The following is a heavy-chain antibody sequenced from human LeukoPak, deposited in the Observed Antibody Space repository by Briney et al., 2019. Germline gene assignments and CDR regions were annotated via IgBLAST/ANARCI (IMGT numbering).Heavy chain of an antibody. CDR2: IKQDGSEK. J-gene: IGHJ3*02. V-gene: IGHV3-7*01. Sequence: GGSLRLSCAASGFTFSGFWMTWVRQAPGKGLEWVANIKQDGSEKYYVDSVKGRFTISRDNAKNSLYLQMNSLRAEDTAVYYCARDLFKLVPNAFDIWGQGTMVTVSS. D-gene: IGHD6-13*01. CDR1: GFTFSGFW. CDR3: ARDLFKLVPNAFDI.